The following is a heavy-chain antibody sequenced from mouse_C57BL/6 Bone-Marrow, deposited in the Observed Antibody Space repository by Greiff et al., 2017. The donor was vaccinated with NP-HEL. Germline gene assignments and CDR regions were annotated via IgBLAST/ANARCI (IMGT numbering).Heavy chain of an antibody. J-gene: IGHJ3*01. Sequence: QVQLQQPGAELVKPGASVKLSCKASGYTFTSYWMHWVKQRPGQGLEWIGMIHPNSGSTNYNEKFKSKATLTVDKSSSTAYIQLRSLPSEDSAVYYCAREGDGYYFFFAYWGQGTLVTVSA. D-gene: IGHD2-3*01. CDR2: IHPNSGST. V-gene: IGHV1-64*01. CDR1: GYTFTSYW. CDR3: AREGDGYYFFFAY.